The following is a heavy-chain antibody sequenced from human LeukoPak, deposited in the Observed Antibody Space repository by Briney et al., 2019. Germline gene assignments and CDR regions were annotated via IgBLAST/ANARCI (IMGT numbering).Heavy chain of an antibody. Sequence: GGSLRLSCAASGFTFSSYGMHWVRQAPGKGLEWVAVIWYDGSNKYYADSVKGRFTISRDNSKNTLYLQMNSLRAEDTAVYYCARDLVGAADSYGMDVWGQGTTVTVSS. CDR2: IWYDGSNK. CDR3: ARDLVGAADSYGMDV. CDR1: GFTFSSYG. V-gene: IGHV3-33*01. J-gene: IGHJ6*02. D-gene: IGHD6-13*01.